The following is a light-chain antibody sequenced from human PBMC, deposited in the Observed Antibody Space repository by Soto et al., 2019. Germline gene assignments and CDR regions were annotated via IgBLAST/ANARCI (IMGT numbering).Light chain of an antibody. Sequence: EIVLTQSPATLSLSPGERATLSCRASQSIGSSYLAWYQQKPGQDPRLLIYGASNRATGIPDRFSGSGSGTDFTLTISRLEPEDFAVYYCQQYGSSGTFGQGTKVDIK. CDR1: QSIGSSY. CDR3: QQYGSSGT. CDR2: GAS. V-gene: IGKV3-20*01. J-gene: IGKJ1*01.